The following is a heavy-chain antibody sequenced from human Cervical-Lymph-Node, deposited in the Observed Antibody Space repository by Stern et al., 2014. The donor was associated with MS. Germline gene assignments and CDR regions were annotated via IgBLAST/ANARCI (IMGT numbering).Heavy chain of an antibody. J-gene: IGHJ4*02. CDR2: INPSGGST. V-gene: IGHV1-46*01. Sequence: QVQLVQSGAEVKKPGASVKVSCKASGYTFTSYYMHWVRQAPGKGLEWMGIINPSGGSTSYAQKFQGRVTMTRDTSMSTVYMELSSLRSEDTAVYYCAREGAGLYLAYWGQGTLVTVSS. CDR3: AREGAGLYLAY. D-gene: IGHD2-21*01. CDR1: GYTFTSYY.